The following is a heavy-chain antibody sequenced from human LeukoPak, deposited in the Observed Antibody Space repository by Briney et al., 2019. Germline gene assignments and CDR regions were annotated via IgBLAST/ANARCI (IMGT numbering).Heavy chain of an antibody. CDR2: IKTEAEDGTT. J-gene: IGHJ4*02. V-gene: IGHV3-15*01. CDR1: GFIFSKAW. Sequence: GGSLRLSCAASGFIFSKAWMAWVRQAPGKGLERVGHIKTEAEDGTTDYAAPVKGRFTISRDDPKSTLYLQMNSLNTEDTAVYFCTSALNLVLGELLGYWGQGTLVTVSS. CDR3: TSALNLVLGELLGY. D-gene: IGHD3-16*01.